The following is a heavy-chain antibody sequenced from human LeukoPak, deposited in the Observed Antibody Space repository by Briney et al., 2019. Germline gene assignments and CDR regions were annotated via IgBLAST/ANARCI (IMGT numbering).Heavy chain of an antibody. CDR3: ARAGGYSYGYDANWFDP. J-gene: IGHJ5*02. D-gene: IGHD5-18*01. CDR1: VYTFTFYY. CDR2: INPNSGGT. Sequence: GASVNVSCKSAVYTFTFYYMHWVRHAPGQGLELMGWINPNSGGTNYAQKFHGRVTMTRDTSISTAYMELSRLRSDDAAVYYCARAGGYSYGYDANWFDPWGQGTLVTVSS. V-gene: IGHV1-2*02.